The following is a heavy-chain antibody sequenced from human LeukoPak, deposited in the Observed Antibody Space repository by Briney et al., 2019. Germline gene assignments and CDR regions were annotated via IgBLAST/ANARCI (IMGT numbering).Heavy chain of an antibody. D-gene: IGHD6-13*01. J-gene: IGHJ4*02. CDR2: IYTSGST. V-gene: IGHV4-61*02. Sequence: PPETLSLTCTVSGGSISSGSYYWSWIRQPAGKGLEWIGRIYTSGSTNYNPSLKSRVTISVDTSKNQFSLKLSSVTAADTAVYYCARGRLAAAVVDYWGQGTLVTVSS. CDR1: GGSISSGSYY. CDR3: ARGRLAAAVVDY.